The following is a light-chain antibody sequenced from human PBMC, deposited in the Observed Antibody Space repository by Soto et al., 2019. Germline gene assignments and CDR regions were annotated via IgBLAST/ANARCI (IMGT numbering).Light chain of an antibody. CDR2: GSS. V-gene: IGKV3-20*01. J-gene: IGKJ2*01. CDR1: QTVSNNY. CDR3: QQYGSSPPYT. Sequence: EVVLTQSPGTLSLSPGERATLSCRASQTVSNNYLAWYQLRPGQAPRLLIFGSSDRAAGVPVRFSGSGSGTDFTLTISILEPGDVAVYYCQQYGSSPPYTFGQGTKLEIK.